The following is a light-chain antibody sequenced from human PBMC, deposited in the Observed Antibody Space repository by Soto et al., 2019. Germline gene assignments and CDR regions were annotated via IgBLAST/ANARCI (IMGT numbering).Light chain of an antibody. J-gene: IGKJ4*01. CDR3: QQSYSTPLT. Sequence: DIQMTQSPSTLSGSVGDRVTITCRASQTISSWLAWYQQKPGKAPKLLIYKASTLKSGVPSRFSGSGSGTEFTLTISNLQPEDFATYFCQQSYSTPLTFGGGTKVDIK. CDR2: KAS. CDR1: QTISSW. V-gene: IGKV1-5*03.